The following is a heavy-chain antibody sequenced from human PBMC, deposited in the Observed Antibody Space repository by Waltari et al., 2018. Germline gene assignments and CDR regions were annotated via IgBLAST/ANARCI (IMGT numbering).Heavy chain of an antibody. CDR3: ARHAHYYDSSGYSLYWYFDF. J-gene: IGHJ2*01. D-gene: IGHD3-22*01. CDR1: GGSISSYY. V-gene: IGHV4-59*08. Sequence: QVQLQESGPGLVKPSETLSLTCTVSGGSISSYYWSWIRQPPGKGLEWIGYIYYTGSTNYPPSLMSRVTLSVDTSKNQFSLKLSSGTAADTAVYYCARHAHYYDSSGYSLYWYFDFWGRGTLVTVSS. CDR2: IYYTGST.